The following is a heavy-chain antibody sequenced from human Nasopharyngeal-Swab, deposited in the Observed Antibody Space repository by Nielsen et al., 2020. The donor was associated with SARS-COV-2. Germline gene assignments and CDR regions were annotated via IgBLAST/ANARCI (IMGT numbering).Heavy chain of an antibody. Sequence: ASVTVSCQSSVYTFPSYFIHWVRPSTGQGLAWMGWMNPNSGNTGYAQNFHGRITMTRNTSISTAYMDLSSLRSEYTAVYYCASLKHSSCWYNWSDTWGQGTLVTVAS. J-gene: IGHJ5*02. V-gene: IGHV1-8*01. D-gene: IGHD6-19*01. CDR1: VYTFPSYF. CDR2: MNPNSGNT. CDR3: ASLKHSSCWYNWSDT.